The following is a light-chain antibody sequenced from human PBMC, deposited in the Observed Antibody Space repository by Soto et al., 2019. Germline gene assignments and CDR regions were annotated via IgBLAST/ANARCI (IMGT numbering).Light chain of an antibody. Sequence: QAVGTQYPSLTVFPGGTVTLNWASSTGPVHSGHYPYWFQQKPGQAPTTLIYDTNMKHSWTPARFSGSLLGDRGALTLTGAQPEDEADYYCLLSYPGITGVDVVLGGGTKVTV. V-gene: IGLV7-46*01. CDR1: TGPVHSGHY. CDR3: LLSYPGITGVDVV. J-gene: IGLJ2*01. CDR2: DTN.